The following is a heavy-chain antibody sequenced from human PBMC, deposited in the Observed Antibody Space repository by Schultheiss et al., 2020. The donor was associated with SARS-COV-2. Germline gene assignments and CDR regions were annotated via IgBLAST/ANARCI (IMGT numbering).Heavy chain of an antibody. Sequence: GGSLRLSCAASGFTFSSYAMSWVRQAPGKGLVWVSRINSDGSSTSYADSVKGRFTISRDNARNSLYLQMNSLRAEDTAVYYCARDGSGGWHFDLWGRGTLVTVSS. V-gene: IGHV3-74*01. CDR2: INSDGSST. J-gene: IGHJ2*01. CDR3: ARDGSGGWHFDL. D-gene: IGHD6-25*01. CDR1: GFTFSSYA.